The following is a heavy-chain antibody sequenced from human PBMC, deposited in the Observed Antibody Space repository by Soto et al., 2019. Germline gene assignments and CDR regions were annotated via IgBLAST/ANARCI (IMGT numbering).Heavy chain of an antibody. V-gene: IGHV4-61*01. CDR3: ARDNRAGTKSGFDY. CDR2: IYYSGST. Sequence: ASETLSLTCTVSGGSVSSGSYYWSWIRQPPGKGLEWIGYIYYSGSTNYNLSLKSRVTISVDTSKNQFSLKLSSVTAADTAVYYCARDNRAGTKSGFDYCGQGTLV. J-gene: IGHJ4*02. D-gene: IGHD1-7*01. CDR1: GGSVSSGSYY.